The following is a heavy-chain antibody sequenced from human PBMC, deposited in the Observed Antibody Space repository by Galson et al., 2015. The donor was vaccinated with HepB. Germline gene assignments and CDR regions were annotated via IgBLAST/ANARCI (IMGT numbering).Heavy chain of an antibody. CDR2: ISYDGSNK. V-gene: IGHV3-30*18. J-gene: IGHJ6*03. CDR3: AKGRPYYYGSGSPIEGYYYMDV. CDR1: GFTFSSYG. D-gene: IGHD3-10*01. Sequence: SLRLSCAASGFTFSSYGMHWVRQAPGKGLEWVAVISYDGSNKYYADSVKGRFTISRDNSKNTLCLQMNSLRAEDTAVYYCAKGRPYYYGSGSPIEGYYYMDVWGKGTTVTVSS.